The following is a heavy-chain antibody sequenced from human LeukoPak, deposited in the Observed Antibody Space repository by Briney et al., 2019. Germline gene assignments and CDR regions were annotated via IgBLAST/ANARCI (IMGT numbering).Heavy chain of an antibody. D-gene: IGHD2-2*01. CDR2: INHSGST. CDR1: GGSFSGYY. CDR3: ARGLIESRPAVNYYYYGMDV. Sequence: SETLSLTCAVYGGSFSGYYWSWIRQPPGKGLEWIGEINHSGSTNYNPSLKSRVTISVDTSKNQFSLKLSSVTAADTAVYYCARGLIESRPAVNYYYYGMDVWGQGTTVTVSS. J-gene: IGHJ6*02. V-gene: IGHV4-34*01.